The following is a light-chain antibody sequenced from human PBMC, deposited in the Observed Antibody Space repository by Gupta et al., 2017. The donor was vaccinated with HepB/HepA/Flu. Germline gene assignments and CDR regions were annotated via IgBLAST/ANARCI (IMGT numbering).Light chain of an antibody. CDR1: QSVLYSSSNKNY. V-gene: IGKV4-1*01. Sequence: DIVMTQSPDYLAVSLGERATLNCKSSQSVLYSSSNKNYLAWYQQKPGQPPKLLIYWASTRESGVPDRFSGSGSGTDFTLTISSLQAEDVAVYYCQQYYSTLSWTFGQETKVEIK. J-gene: IGKJ1*01. CDR3: QQYYSTLSWT. CDR2: WAS.